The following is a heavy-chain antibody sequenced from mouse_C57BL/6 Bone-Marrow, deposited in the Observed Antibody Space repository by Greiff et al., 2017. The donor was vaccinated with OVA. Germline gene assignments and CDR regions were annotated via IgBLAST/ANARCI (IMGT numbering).Heavy chain of an antibody. V-gene: IGHV5-16*01. D-gene: IGHD3-1*01. CDR2: INYDGSST. Sequence: EVKVVESEGGLVQPGSSMKLSCTASGFTFSDYYMAWVRQVPEKGLEWVANINYDGSSTYYLDSLKSRFIISRDNAKNILYLQMSSLKSEDTATYYCARDLPGPYYAMDYWGQGTSVTVSS. J-gene: IGHJ4*01. CDR1: GFTFSDYY. CDR3: ARDLPGPYYAMDY.